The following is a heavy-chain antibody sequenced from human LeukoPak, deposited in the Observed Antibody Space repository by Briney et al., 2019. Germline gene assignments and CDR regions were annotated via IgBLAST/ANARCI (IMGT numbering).Heavy chain of an antibody. CDR1: GFTFSKYW. Sequence: GGSLRLSCAASGFTFSKYWMLWVRQAPGKGLESVSRINTDGTVTTYADSVKGRFTVSRDNADNTMFLQMNSVRDEDTAVYYCAVAGKRVYFDYWGQGTLVTVSS. V-gene: IGHV3-74*01. J-gene: IGHJ4*02. D-gene: IGHD6-19*01. CDR3: AVAGKRVYFDY. CDR2: INTDGTVT.